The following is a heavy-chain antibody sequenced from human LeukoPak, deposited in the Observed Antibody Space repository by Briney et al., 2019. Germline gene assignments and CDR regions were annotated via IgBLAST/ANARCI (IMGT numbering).Heavy chain of an antibody. V-gene: IGHV3-21*01. CDR2: ISSSSSNI. J-gene: IGHJ5*02. CDR3: ARVEGVVPAGTYWFDP. D-gene: IGHD2-2*01. CDR1: GFTFSSYS. Sequence: PAGTLRLSCAASGFTFSSYSMNWVRQAPGKGLEWVSSISSSSSNIYYADSVKGRFTISRDNAKNSLYLQMKSLSAEDADVDYCARVEGVVPAGTYWFDPWGQGTLVTVSS.